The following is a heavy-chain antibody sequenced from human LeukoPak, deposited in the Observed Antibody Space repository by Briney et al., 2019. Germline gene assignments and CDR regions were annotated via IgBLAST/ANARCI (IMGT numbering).Heavy chain of an antibody. J-gene: IGHJ4*02. CDR1: GYTLTELS. Sequence: ASVKVSCKVSGYTLTELSMHWVRQAPGKGLEWMGWINPNSGGTNYAQKFQGRVTMTRDTSISTAYMELSRLRSDDTAVYYCARACRQYSSGCFDYWGQGTLVTVSS. CDR2: INPNSGGT. CDR3: ARACRQYSSGCFDY. V-gene: IGHV1-2*02. D-gene: IGHD6-19*01.